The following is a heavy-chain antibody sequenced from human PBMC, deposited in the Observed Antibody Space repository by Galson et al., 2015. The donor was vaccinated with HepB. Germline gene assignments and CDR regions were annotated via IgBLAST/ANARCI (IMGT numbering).Heavy chain of an antibody. J-gene: IGHJ6*03. Sequence: SLRLSCAASGFNFSGSSVHWVRQASGKGLDWVGRIRSKANNDATTYAASVKGRFAISREDSKNAAYLQMNSLKTEDTAMYYCTTTYSHYMDVWGKGTTVTVSS. CDR3: TTTYSHYMDV. V-gene: IGHV3-73*01. CDR2: IRSKANNDAT. CDR1: GFNFSGSS.